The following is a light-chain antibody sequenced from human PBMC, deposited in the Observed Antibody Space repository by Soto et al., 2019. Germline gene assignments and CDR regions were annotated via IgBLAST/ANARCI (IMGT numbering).Light chain of an antibody. Sequence: EIVLTQSPGTLSVSPGERATLSCRASQSVSSSYLAWYQQKPGQAPRLLINGASSRATGIPDRFSGSGSGTDFTLTISRLEPEDFAVYYCQQYGTSPPSTFGQGTRLEIK. CDR3: QQYGTSPPST. CDR2: GAS. V-gene: IGKV3-20*01. J-gene: IGKJ5*01. CDR1: QSVSSSY.